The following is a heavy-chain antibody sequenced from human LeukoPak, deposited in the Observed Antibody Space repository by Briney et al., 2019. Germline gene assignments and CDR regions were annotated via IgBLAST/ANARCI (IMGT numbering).Heavy chain of an antibody. Sequence: SETLSLTCTVSGGSISSSSYYWGWIRQPPGKGLEWIASIYYSGSTYYNPSLKSRVTISVDTSKNQFSLKLSSVTAADTAVYYCARHVGAYSSQLGYWGQGILVTVSS. D-gene: IGHD6-13*01. J-gene: IGHJ4*02. CDR2: IYYSGST. V-gene: IGHV4-39*01. CDR1: GGSISSSSYY. CDR3: ARHVGAYSSQLGY.